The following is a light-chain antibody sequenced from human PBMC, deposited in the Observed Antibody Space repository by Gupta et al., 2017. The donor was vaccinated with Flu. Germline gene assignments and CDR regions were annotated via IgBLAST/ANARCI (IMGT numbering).Light chain of an antibody. CDR2: AAS. CDR3: QQTYSTPPNT. Sequence: DIQMTQSPSSLSASVGDRVTITCRASQSISSFLNWYQQKPGKAPKLLIYAASILQSGVPSRFSGSGYGTDFTLTISSRQPEDFASYFCQQTYSTPPNTFGQGTKMEIK. V-gene: IGKV1-39*01. CDR1: QSISSF. J-gene: IGKJ2*01.